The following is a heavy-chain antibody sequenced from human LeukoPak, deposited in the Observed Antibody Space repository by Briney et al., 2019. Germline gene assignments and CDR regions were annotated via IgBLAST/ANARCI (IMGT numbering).Heavy chain of an antibody. Sequence: SETLSLTCTVSGGSISSYYWSWIRQPPGKGLEWIGYIYYSGSTNYNPSLKSRVTISVDTSKNQFSLKLSSVTAADTAVYFCARSDWHAPDHWGQGTLGIVSS. V-gene: IGHV4-59*01. CDR1: GGSISSYY. CDR3: ARSDWHAPDH. CDR2: IYYSGST. J-gene: IGHJ4*02. D-gene: IGHD2-21*02.